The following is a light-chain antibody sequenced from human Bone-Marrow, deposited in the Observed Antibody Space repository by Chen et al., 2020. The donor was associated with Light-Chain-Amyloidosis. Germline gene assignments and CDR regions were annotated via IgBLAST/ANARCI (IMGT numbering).Light chain of an antibody. CDR2: EVT. V-gene: IGLV2-14*01. J-gene: IGLJ1*01. CDR3: RSYSGTNDLV. CDR1: SRDVGGDNH. Sequence: QSALTQPASVSGSPRQSITISCTGTSRDVGGDNHVSWYQPHPDKVPKLMIYEVTTLPSWVRERFSGSKTEDTASLTISGLQAEDEADYYCRSYSGTNDLVFGSGTRVTVL.